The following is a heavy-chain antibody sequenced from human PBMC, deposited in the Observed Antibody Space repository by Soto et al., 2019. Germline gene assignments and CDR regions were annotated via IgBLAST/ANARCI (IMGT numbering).Heavy chain of an antibody. D-gene: IGHD5-18*01. CDR2: IDNSGGIT. V-gene: IGHV3-23*05. CDR1: GSTFSTYA. CDR3: AKGGYNYGFLFDC. Sequence: EVQLLESGGGLVQPGGSLRLSCAASGSTFSTYAMSWVRQAPGKGLEWVSTIDNSGGITYYADSVKGRFTISRDNSKNTLYLQMNSLRAEDTAVYYCAKGGYNYGFLFDCWGQGTLVTVSS. J-gene: IGHJ4*02.